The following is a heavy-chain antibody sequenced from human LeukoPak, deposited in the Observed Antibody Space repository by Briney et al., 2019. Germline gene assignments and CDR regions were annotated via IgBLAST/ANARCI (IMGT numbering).Heavy chain of an antibody. CDR1: GFTFSSYE. CDR3: ARDPPYYTWYGLGDY. D-gene: IGHD3-10*01. CDR2: ISSSGSTT. Sequence: PGKSLRLSCAASGFTFSSYEMNWVRQAPGKGLEWVSYISSSGSTTYYADSVKGRFTISRDNAKKSLYLQMNSLRAEDSAVYYCARDPPYYTWYGLGDYWGQGTLVTVSS. V-gene: IGHV3-48*03. J-gene: IGHJ4*02.